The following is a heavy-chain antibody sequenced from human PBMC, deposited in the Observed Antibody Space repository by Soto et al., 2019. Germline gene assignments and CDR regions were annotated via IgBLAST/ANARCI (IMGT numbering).Heavy chain of an antibody. D-gene: IGHD3-3*01. Sequence: QVTLKESGPVLVNPTETLTLTCTVSGFSLSNARMGVSWIRQPPGKALEWLAHIFSNDEKSYSTSLKSRLTISKDTSKSQVVLTMTNMDPVDTATYYCARMLTYYDFWSGYFRDAFDYWGQGTLVTVSS. CDR2: IFSNDEK. CDR3: ARMLTYYDFWSGYFRDAFDY. CDR1: GFSLSNARMG. V-gene: IGHV2-26*01. J-gene: IGHJ4*02.